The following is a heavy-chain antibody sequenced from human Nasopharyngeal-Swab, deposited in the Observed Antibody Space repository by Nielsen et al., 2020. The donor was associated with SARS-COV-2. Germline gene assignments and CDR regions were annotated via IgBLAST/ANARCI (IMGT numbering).Heavy chain of an antibody. Sequence: ASVKVSCKASGCTFTCYYMHWLRQAPGQGLEWMGRINPNSGGTNYAQKFQGRVTMTRDTSISTAYMELSRLRSDDAAVYYCARDWEQQHDAFDIWGQGTMVTVSS. V-gene: IGHV1-2*06. CDR3: ARDWEQQHDAFDI. CDR2: INPNSGGT. J-gene: IGHJ3*02. D-gene: IGHD6-13*01. CDR1: GCTFTCYY.